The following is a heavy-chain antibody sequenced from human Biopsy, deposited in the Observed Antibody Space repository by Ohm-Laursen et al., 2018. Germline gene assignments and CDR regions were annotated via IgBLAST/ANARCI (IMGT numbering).Heavy chain of an antibody. V-gene: IGHV4-39*01. CDR3: ARQEFATSPLDY. Sequence: SDTLSLTCFVTGGSISRSSYYWDWIRQPPGKGLEWIGSIYYSGSTYYNPSLKSRVTISADRSKNQFSLKLTSVTAADTAMYYCARQEFATSPLDYWGQGSLVTVSS. J-gene: IGHJ4*02. CDR2: IYYSGST. CDR1: GGSISRSSYY. D-gene: IGHD3-10*01.